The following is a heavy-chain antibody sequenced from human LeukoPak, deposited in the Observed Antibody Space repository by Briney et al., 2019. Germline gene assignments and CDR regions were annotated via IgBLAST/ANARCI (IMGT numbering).Heavy chain of an antibody. V-gene: IGHV3-33*01. CDR1: GFTFSSYG. J-gene: IGHJ4*02. CDR3: ARDFRVSSGWYGYFDY. CDR2: IWYDGSNK. D-gene: IGHD6-19*01. Sequence: GGSLRLSCAASGFTFSSYGMHWVRQAPGKGLEWVALIWYDGSNKYYADSVKGRFTISRDNSKNTLYLQMSSLRAEDTAVYYCARDFRVSSGWYGYFDYWGQGTLVTVSS.